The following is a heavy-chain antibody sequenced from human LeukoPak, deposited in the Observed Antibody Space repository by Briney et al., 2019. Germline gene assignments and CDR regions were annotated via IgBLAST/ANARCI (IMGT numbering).Heavy chain of an antibody. CDR1: GGSFSGYY. V-gene: IGHV4-34*01. CDR2: XXXSGST. J-gene: IGHJ6*04. CDR3: ARGGTMVRGVIIPKNYYYGMDV. D-gene: IGHD3-10*01. Sequence: SETLSLTCAVYGGSFSGYYWSWIRQPPGKGXXXXXXXXXSGSTNYNPSLKSRVTISVDTSKNQFSLKLSSVTAADTAVYYCARGGTMVRGVIIPKNYYYGMDVWGKGTTVTVSS.